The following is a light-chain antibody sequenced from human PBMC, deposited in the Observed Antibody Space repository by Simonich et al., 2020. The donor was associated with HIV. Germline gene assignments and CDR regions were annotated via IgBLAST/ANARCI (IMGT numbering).Light chain of an antibody. CDR3: MQTLQTRT. CDR2: LGS. V-gene: IGKV2-28*01. Sequence: DIVMTQSPLSLPVTPGEPASISCRSSQSLLHSNGYTYLDWYLQKPGQSPQLLIYLGSNRASGVPDRFRGSGSGTEYTLRISRVEAEDVGVYYCMQTLQTRTFGPGTKVDIK. CDR1: QSLLHSNGYTY. J-gene: IGKJ3*01.